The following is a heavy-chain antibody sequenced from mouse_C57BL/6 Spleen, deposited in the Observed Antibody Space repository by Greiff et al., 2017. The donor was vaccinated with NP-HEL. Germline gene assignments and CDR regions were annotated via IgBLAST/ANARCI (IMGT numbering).Heavy chain of an antibody. Sequence: DVHLVESGPGLVKPSQSLSLTCSVTGYSITSGYYWNWIRQFPGNKLEWMGYISYDGSNNYNPSLKNRISITRDTSKNQFFLKLNSVTTEDTATYYCARANYYGSSYLYWYFDVWGTGTTVTVSS. V-gene: IGHV3-6*01. CDR2: ISYDGSN. CDR3: ARANYYGSSYLYWYFDV. CDR1: GYSITSGYY. D-gene: IGHD1-1*01. J-gene: IGHJ1*03.